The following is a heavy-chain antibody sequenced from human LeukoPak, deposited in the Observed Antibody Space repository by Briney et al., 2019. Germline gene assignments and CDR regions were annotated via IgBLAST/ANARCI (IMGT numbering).Heavy chain of an antibody. CDR2: AGWAGGTT. CDR1: GFNFDRYP. CDR3: AKELDTMFFDY. J-gene: IGHJ4*02. Sequence: QSGGSRRLSGATLGFNFDRYPITWVRQAPGKGLGWVSLAGWAGGTTFYSDSVRGRFTISRDSGRKSVYLQMNSLTTDDTAFYFCAKELDTMFFDYWGQGALVTVSS. V-gene: IGHV3-43*01. D-gene: IGHD3-10*02.